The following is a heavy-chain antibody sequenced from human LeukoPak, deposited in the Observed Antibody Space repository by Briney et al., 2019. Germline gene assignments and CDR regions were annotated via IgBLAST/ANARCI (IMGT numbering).Heavy chain of an antibody. CDR1: GYTFTGYY. CDR3: ARDLDPPSFTIFGVVITRHALDY. V-gene: IGHV1-2*02. CDR2: INPNSGGT. D-gene: IGHD3-3*01. Sequence: ASVKVSCKASGYTFTGYYMHWVRQAPGQGLEWMGWINPNSGGTNYAQKFQGGVTMTRDTSISTAYMELSRLRSDDTAVYYCARDLDPPSFTIFGVVITRHALDYWAREPWSPSPQ. J-gene: IGHJ4*02.